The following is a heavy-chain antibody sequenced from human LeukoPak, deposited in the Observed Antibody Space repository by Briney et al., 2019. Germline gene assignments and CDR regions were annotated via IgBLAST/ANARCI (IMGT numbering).Heavy chain of an antibody. V-gene: IGHV3-9*01. CDR1: GFTFDDYA. J-gene: IGHJ5*02. CDR2: ISWNSGSI. CDR3: AKGTGKSTLNWLDP. D-gene: IGHD1-14*01. Sequence: GGSLRLSCAASGFTFDDYAMHWVRQAPGKGLEWVSGISWNSGSIGYADSVKGRFTISRDNAKNSLYLQMNSLRTEDNALYYCAKGTGKSTLNWLDPWGQGTLVAVSS.